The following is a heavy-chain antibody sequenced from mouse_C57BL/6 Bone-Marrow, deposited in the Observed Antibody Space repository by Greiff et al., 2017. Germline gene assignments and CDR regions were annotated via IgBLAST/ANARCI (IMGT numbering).Heavy chain of an antibody. CDR3: ARSKNWDSWFAY. J-gene: IGHJ3*01. V-gene: IGHV1-54*01. Sequence: QVHVKQSGAELVRPGTSVKVSCKASGYAFTNYLIEWVKQRPGQGLEWIGVINPGSGGTNYNEKFKGKATLTADKSSSTAYMQLSRLTSEDSAVYFCARSKNWDSWFAYWGQGTLVTVSA. D-gene: IGHD4-1*01. CDR1: GYAFTNYL. CDR2: INPGSGGT.